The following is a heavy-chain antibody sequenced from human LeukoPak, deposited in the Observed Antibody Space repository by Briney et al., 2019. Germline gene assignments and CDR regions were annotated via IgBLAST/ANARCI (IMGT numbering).Heavy chain of an antibody. J-gene: IGHJ4*02. CDR1: GFTFSSYS. CDR3: ARELTVTTDY. CDR2: ISSSSSYI. D-gene: IGHD4-11*01. Sequence: PGGSLRLSCAASGFTFSSYSMNWVRQAPGKGLEWVSSISSSSSYISYADSVKGRFTISRDNAKNSLYLQMNTLRAEDTAVYYCARELTVTTDYWGQGTLVTVSS. V-gene: IGHV3-21*01.